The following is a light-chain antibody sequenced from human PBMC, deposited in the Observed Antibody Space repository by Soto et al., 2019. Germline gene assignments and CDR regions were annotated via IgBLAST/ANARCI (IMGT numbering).Light chain of an antibody. CDR1: QNVSSY. J-gene: IGKJ1*01. V-gene: IGKV3-11*01. Sequence: EIVLTQSPATVSLSPVEIATLSCRASQNVSSYLAWYQQKPGQAPRLLIYDASNRATGIPARFSGSGSGTDFTLTISSLEPEDFAVYYCQQQWTFGQGTKVDI. CDR2: DAS. CDR3: QQQWT.